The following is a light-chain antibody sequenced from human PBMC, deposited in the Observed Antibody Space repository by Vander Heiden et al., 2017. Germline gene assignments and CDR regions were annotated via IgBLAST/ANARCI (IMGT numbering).Light chain of an antibody. J-gene: IGLJ1*01. V-gene: IGLV1-40*01. CDR1: SSNIGAGYD. CDR2: GSS. Sequence: QSVLPQPPSVSGAPGQRVTIPCTGSSSNIGAGYDVHWYQQVPGTAPKLLIYGSSNRPSGVPDRFSGSKSGTSASLAITGLQAEDEADYYCQSYDSSLSGYVFGTGTKVTVL. CDR3: QSYDSSLSGYV.